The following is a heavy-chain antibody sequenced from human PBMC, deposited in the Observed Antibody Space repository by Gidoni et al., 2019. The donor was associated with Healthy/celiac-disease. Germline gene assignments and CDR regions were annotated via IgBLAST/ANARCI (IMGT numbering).Heavy chain of an antibody. CDR3: AKERSHYYDSSGYYSDAFDI. Sequence: ELQLLASGGGLVQPGGSLRLSCAASGFPFSSCAILWVRQAPGKGLEWVSAISGSGGSTYYADSVKGRFTISRDNSKKTLYLQMNSLRAEDTAVYYCAKERSHYYDSSGYYSDAFDIWGQGTMVTVSS. D-gene: IGHD3-22*01. CDR1: GFPFSSCA. CDR2: ISGSGGST. V-gene: IGHV3-23*01. J-gene: IGHJ3*02.